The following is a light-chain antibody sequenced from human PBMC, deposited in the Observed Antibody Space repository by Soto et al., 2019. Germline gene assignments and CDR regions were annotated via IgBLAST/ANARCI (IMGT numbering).Light chain of an antibody. J-gene: IGKJ1*01. CDR1: QSVSSNY. CDR2: GAS. CDR3: HHYNSYSEA. Sequence: PGERATISCGASQSVSSNYLAEYQQKPGQAPRLLIYGASSRATGIPDRFSGSGSGTEFTLNISSLQPDDFATYYCHHYNSYSEAFGQGTKV. V-gene: IGKV3-20*01.